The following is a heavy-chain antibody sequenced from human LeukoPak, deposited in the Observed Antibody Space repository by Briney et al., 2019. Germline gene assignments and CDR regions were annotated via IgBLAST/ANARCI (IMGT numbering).Heavy chain of an antibody. CDR1: GGTFSSYA. CDR2: IIPIFGTA. V-gene: IGHV1-69*06. CDR3: ARSRPERYCSGGSCYAYEDFDY. J-gene: IGHJ4*02. Sequence: EASVKVSCKASGGTFSSYAISWVRQAPGQGLEWMGGIIPIFGTANYAQKFQGRVTITADKSTSTAYMELSSLRSEDTAVYYCARSRPERYCSGGSCYAYEDFDYWGQGTLVTVSS. D-gene: IGHD2-15*01.